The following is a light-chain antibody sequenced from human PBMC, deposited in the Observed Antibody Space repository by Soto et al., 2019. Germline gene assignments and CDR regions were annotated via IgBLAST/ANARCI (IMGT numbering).Light chain of an antibody. Sequence: QSVLTQPPSVSRAPGQRVTISCTGSSSNIGAGYDVHWYQQLPGTAPKLLIYGNNNRPSGVPDRFSGSKSGTSASLAITGLLPEYEADYYCQSHDTSLSGSRVFGTGTKVTVL. V-gene: IGLV1-40*01. CDR3: QSHDTSLSGSRV. CDR2: GNN. J-gene: IGLJ1*01. CDR1: SSNIGAGYD.